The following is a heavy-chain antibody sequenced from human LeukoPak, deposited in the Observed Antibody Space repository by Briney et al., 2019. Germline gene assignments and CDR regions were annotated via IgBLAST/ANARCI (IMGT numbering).Heavy chain of an antibody. Sequence: PGGSLRLSCAASGFTFSSYDMTWVRQAPGRGLEWVSSIRGSAGNAYYADSVKGRFTISRDDSTNTLYLQMSSLRAEDTAMYYCAKAVGVIYMGIDFWGQGALVTVSS. D-gene: IGHD2-21*01. CDR3: AKAVGVIYMGIDF. CDR2: IRGSAGNA. J-gene: IGHJ4*02. V-gene: IGHV3-23*01. CDR1: GFTFSSYD.